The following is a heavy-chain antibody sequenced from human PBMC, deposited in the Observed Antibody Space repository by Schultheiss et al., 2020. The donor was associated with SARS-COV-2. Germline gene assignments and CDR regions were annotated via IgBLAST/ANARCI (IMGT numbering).Heavy chain of an antibody. D-gene: IGHD3-16*01. J-gene: IGHJ6*02. V-gene: IGHV3-23*01. Sequence: GGSLRLSCAASRFTFSSYAMSWVRQAPGKGLEWVSAISGSGSSTYYADSVKGRFTISRDNSKNKLYLQMNSLRAEDTAVYYCARSLRDGGYYGMDVWGQGTTVTVSS. CDR3: ARSLRDGGYYGMDV. CDR1: RFTFSSYA. CDR2: ISGSGSST.